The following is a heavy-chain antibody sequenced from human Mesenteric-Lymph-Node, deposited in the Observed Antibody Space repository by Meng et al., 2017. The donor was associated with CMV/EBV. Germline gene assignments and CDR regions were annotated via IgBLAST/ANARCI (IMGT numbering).Heavy chain of an antibody. CDR1: GFSLSTSGVG. V-gene: IGHV2-5*02. CDR3: AHSSGIAAAGPFYFDY. D-gene: IGHD6-13*01. J-gene: IGHJ4*02. Sequence: QITLKESGPTLVTPTKTLTLTCTFSGFSLSTSGVGVGWIRQPPGKALEWLALIYWDDDKRYSPSLKSRLTITKDTSKNQVVLTMTNMDPVDTATYYCAHSSGIAAAGPFYFDYWGQGTLVTVSS. CDR2: IYWDDDK.